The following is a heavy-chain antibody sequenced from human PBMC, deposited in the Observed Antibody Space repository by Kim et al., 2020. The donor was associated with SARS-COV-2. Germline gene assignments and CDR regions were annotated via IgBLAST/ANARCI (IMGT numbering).Heavy chain of an antibody. Sequence: SVTGRFTISRDDSKNSLYLQMNSLTTEDTAVYYCARALGPYYGRVYYFDYWGQGTLVTVSS. V-gene: IGHV3-72*01. CDR3: ARALGPYYGRVYYFDY. J-gene: IGHJ4*02. D-gene: IGHD3-16*01.